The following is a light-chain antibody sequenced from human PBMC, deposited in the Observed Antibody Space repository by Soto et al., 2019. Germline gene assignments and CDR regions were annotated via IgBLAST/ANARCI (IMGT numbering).Light chain of an antibody. J-gene: IGKJ2*01. V-gene: IGKV1-39*01. Sequence: DIQMTQSPSSLSASVGDRVTITCRARQSISSYLNWYQQKPGKAPKLLIYAASSLQSGVPSRFSGSGSGTDFTLTNSSLQPEDFATYYCQQSYSTPYTCGQEIKLEIK. CDR3: QQSYSTPYT. CDR1: QSISSY. CDR2: AAS.